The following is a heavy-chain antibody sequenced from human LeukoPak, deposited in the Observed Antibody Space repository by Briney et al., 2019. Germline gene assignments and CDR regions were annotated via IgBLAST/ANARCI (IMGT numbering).Heavy chain of an antibody. CDR2: LLTGAST. J-gene: IGHJ4*02. CDR1: GISVSSNS. Sequence: GGSLRLSCSVTGISVSSNSLSWVRQAPGKGLEWVAALLTGASTYHTASVKGRFTISRDNSKNIVFLQMNSLIIEDTAVYYCARSHYFDSSRSDFDSWGQGTLVTVS. D-gene: IGHD3-22*01. V-gene: IGHV3-53*01. CDR3: ARSHYFDSSRSDFDS.